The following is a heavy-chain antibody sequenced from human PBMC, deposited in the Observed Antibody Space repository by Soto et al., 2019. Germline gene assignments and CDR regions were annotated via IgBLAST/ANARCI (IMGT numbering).Heavy chain of an antibody. CDR3: AASSGYGGMSNFAS. D-gene: IGHD4-17*01. Sequence: QVQLVQSGAAVKKPGSSVKVSCKPSGGPFSSYAISWVRPAPGQGLEWLGGIIPLSGTPIYAQKFQGRVTIISAESTSTSYMELRSLRSEDTAVYYCAASSGYGGMSNFASWSQGTLVTVSS. CDR1: GGPFSSYA. CDR2: IIPLSGTP. J-gene: IGHJ4*02. V-gene: IGHV1-69*01.